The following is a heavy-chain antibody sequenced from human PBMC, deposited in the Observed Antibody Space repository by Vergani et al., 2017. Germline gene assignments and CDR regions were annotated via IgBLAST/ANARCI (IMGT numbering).Heavy chain of an antibody. CDR1: GFSLSTSGVG. CDR2: IYWDDDK. CDR3: AHTGNCNYVEAIDI. D-gene: IGHD1-7*01. V-gene: IGHV2-5*02. Sequence: QITLKESGPTLVKPTQTLTLTCTFSGFSLSTSGVGVGWIRQPPGKALEWLALIYWDDDKRYSPSLKSRLTITKDTSKNQVVLTMTNMDPVDTATYYCAHTGNCNYVEAIDIWGQGTMVTVSS. J-gene: IGHJ3*02.